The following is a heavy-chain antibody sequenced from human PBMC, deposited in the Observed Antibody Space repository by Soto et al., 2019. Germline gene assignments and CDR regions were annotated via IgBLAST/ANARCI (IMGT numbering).Heavy chain of an antibody. CDR1: GGTFSSYT. Sequence: ASVKVSCKASGGTFSSYTISWVRQAPGQGLEWMGRIIPILGIANYAQKFQGRVTITADKSTSTAYMELSSLRSEDTAVYYCARGSPITMVRGATPGYFDYWGQGTLVTVSS. CDR3: ARGSPITMVRGATPGYFDY. V-gene: IGHV1-69*02. D-gene: IGHD3-10*01. CDR2: IIPILGIA. J-gene: IGHJ4*02.